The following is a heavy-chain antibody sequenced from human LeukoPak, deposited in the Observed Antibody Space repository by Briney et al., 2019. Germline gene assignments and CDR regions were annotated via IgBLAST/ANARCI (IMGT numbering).Heavy chain of an antibody. CDR2: IKEDGSER. V-gene: IGHV3-7*03. CDR1: AFIFSGHW. D-gene: IGHD7-27*01. J-gene: IGHJ4*02. CDR3: ARAGTGTHDY. Sequence: GSLRLSCEGSAFIFSGHWMNWVRQTPGKGLEWVASIKEDGSERQYVDSVKGRFSISRDNTKGSLFLQLNSLRAEDTAVYYCARAGTGTHDYWGQGTLVTVSS.